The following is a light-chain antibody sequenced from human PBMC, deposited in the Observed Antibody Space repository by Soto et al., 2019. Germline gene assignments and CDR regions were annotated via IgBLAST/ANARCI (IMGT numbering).Light chain of an antibody. Sequence: ALQLTQSPSSLSASIGDRVTITCRASQGIGSDLAWFQQMAGKAPKLLIYAASTLADGVPSRFSGSGYGTDFTLTINSLQPEDFATYFCHQFDTYPLTFGGGTKVGI. V-gene: IGKV1-13*02. CDR3: HQFDTYPLT. CDR1: QGIGSD. J-gene: IGKJ4*01. CDR2: AAS.